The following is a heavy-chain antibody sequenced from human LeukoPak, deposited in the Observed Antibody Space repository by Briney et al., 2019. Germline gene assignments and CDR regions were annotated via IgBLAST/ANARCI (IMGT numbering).Heavy chain of an antibody. CDR1: GYTLTELS. CDR2: FDPEDGET. J-gene: IGHJ6*04. CDR3: ATDSIAAAGTWGYYYYGMDV. Sequence: ASVKVSCKVSGYTLTELSMHWVRQAPGKGREWMGGFDPEDGETIYAQKFQGRVTMTEDTSTDTAYMELSSLRSEDTAVYYCATDSIAAAGTWGYYYYGMDVWGKGTTVTVSS. V-gene: IGHV1-24*01. D-gene: IGHD6-13*01.